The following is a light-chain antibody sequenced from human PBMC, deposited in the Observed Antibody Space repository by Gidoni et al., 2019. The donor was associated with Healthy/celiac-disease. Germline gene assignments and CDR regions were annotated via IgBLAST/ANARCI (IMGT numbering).Light chain of an antibody. CDR1: QGISSY. CDR3: QQLNSYPLT. Sequence: DIQLTQSPSFLSASVGDRVTITCRASQGISSYLAWYQQKPGKAPKLLTYAASTLQSGVPSRFSGSGSGTEFTLTISSLRPEDFATYYCQQLNSYPLTFGGGTKVEIK. V-gene: IGKV1-9*01. CDR2: AAS. J-gene: IGKJ4*01.